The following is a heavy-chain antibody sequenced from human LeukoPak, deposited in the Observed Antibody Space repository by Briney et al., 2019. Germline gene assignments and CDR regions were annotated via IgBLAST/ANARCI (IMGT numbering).Heavy chain of an antibody. CDR2: ISYDGSNK. J-gene: IGHJ6*02. D-gene: IGHD1-14*01. CDR1: GFTFSSYA. V-gene: IGHV3-30*04. Sequence: QTGGSLRLSCAASGFTFSSYAMHWVRQAPGKGLEWVAVISYDGSNKYYADSVKGRFTISRDNSKNTLYLQMNSLRAEDTAVYYCARDAEPFYYYYGMDVWGQGTKVTVSS. CDR3: ARDAEPFYYYYGMDV.